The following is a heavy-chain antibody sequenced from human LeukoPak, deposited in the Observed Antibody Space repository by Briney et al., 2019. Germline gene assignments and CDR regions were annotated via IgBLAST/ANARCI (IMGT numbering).Heavy chain of an antibody. V-gene: IGHV4-39*01. D-gene: IGHD5-24*01. Sequence: PSETLSLTCTVSGDSIISKIYYWGWIRQSPGKGLEWVGSSYYSGSTYYNPSLKSRVTISVDTSRNQFSLNLRSVAAADTALYYCARLSANPDGYSLGWFDPWGQGTLVAVST. CDR2: SYYSGST. CDR1: GDSIISKIYY. J-gene: IGHJ5*02. CDR3: ARLSANPDGYSLGWFDP.